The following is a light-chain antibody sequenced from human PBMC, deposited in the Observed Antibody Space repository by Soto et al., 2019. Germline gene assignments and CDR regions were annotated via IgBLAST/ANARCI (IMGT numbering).Light chain of an antibody. Sequence: EIVMTQSPATLSVSPGERVTLSCRASQSVSSNLAWYQQKPGQAPRVLIYGATTRATGIPARFSGSGSGTEFSLTISSLESEDLAVYYCQQYYNWPPWTFGQGTRVEI. J-gene: IGKJ1*01. CDR2: GAT. V-gene: IGKV3-15*01. CDR1: QSVSSN. CDR3: QQYYNWPPWT.